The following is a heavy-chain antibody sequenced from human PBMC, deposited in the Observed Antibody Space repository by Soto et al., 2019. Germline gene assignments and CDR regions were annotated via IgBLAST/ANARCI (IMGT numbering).Heavy chain of an antibody. CDR3: AREGDTTGYGDYVEGGYYGMDV. V-gene: IGHV3-11*06. D-gene: IGHD4-17*01. CDR2: ISSSSSYT. Sequence: GGSLRLSCAASGFTFSDYYMSWIRQAPGKGLEWVSYISSSSSYTNYADSVKGRFTISRDNAKNSLYLQMNSLRAEDTAVYYCAREGDTTGYGDYVEGGYYGMDVWGQGTTVTVSS. CDR1: GFTFSDYY. J-gene: IGHJ6*02.